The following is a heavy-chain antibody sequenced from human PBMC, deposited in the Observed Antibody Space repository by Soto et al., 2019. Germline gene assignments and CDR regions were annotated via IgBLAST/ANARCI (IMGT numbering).Heavy chain of an antibody. V-gene: IGHV2-5*02. D-gene: IGHD2-2*01. CDR1: GFSLSTSGVG. J-gene: IGHJ5*02. CDR3: AHSCSSTSCYVRTWFDP. Sequence: SGPTLVNPTQTLTLTCTFSGFSLSTSGVGVGWIRQPPGKALEWLALIYWDDDKRYSPSLKSRLTITKDTSKNQVVLTMTNMDPVDTATYYCAHSCSSTSCYVRTWFDPWGQGTLVTVSS. CDR2: IYWDDDK.